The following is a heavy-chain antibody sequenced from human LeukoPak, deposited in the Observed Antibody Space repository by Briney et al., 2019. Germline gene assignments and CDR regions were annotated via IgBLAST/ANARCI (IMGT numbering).Heavy chain of an antibody. Sequence: GGSLRLSCAASGFTFSGSGMSSVRQAPGKWLEWISSSGDSDGSTYYADSLKGRFTISRDNSKNTLYLQMNNLRAEDTAVYYCAKRSGYTTGWFFDFWGQGTLVTVSS. V-gene: IGHV3-23*01. CDR1: GFTFSGSG. CDR3: AKRSGYTTGWFFDF. CDR2: SGDSDGST. D-gene: IGHD6-19*01. J-gene: IGHJ4*02.